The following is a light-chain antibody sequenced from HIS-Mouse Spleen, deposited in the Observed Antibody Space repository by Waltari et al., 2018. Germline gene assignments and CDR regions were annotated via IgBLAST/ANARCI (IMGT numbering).Light chain of an antibody. Sequence: SYVLTQPPSVSVAPGKTARITWGGNNIGSKSVHWYQQKPGQAPVLVVYDDGDRPSGIPERFSGSNSGNTATLTISRVEAGDEADYYCQVWDSSSDHVVFGGGTKLTVL. V-gene: IGLV3-21*03. CDR2: DDG. CDR3: QVWDSSSDHVV. J-gene: IGLJ2*01. CDR1: NIGSKS.